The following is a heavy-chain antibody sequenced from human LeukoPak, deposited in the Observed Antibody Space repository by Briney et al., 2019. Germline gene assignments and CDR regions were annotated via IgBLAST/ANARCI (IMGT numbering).Heavy chain of an antibody. CDR1: GGSFSGYY. Sequence: SETLSLTCAVYGGSFSGYYWSWIRQPPGKGLEWIGEINHSGSTNYNPSLKSRVTISVDTSKSQFSLKLSSVTAADTAVYYCARVGVRIALQGSWFDPWGQGTLVTVSS. V-gene: IGHV4-34*01. J-gene: IGHJ5*02. D-gene: IGHD3-10*01. CDR3: ARVGVRIALQGSWFDP. CDR2: INHSGST.